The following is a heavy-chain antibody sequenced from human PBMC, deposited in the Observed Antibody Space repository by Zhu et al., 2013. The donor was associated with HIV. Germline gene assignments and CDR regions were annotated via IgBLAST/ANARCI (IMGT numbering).Heavy chain of an antibody. J-gene: IGHJ2*01. V-gene: IGHV1-18*01. CDR1: GYTFSNYG. CDR3: ARDRGYSEWYFDL. D-gene: IGHD6-25*01. Sequence: QVHLVQSGDEVKKPGASVKVSCKASGYTFSNYGINWVRQAPGQGLEWMGWINAYNGNTNYAQKIQGRVTMTTDTSTSIAYMELRSLRSDDTAVYYCARDRGYSEWYFDLWGRGTLVTVSS. CDR2: INAYNGNT.